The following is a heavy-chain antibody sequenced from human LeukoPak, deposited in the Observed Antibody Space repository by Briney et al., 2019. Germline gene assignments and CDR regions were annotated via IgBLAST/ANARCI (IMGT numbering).Heavy chain of an antibody. CDR1: GGSISSSSYY. CDR2: IYYSGST. J-gene: IGHJ4*03. CDR3: ARDAWGDSSGYYYSGFDY. V-gene: IGHV4-39*07. Sequence: PSETLSLTCTVSGGSISSSSYYWGWIRQPPGKGLEWIGSIYYSGSTYYNPSLKSRVTISVDTSKNQFSLKLSSVTAADTAVYYCARDAWGDSSGYYYSGFDYWGQGTTVIVSS. D-gene: IGHD3-22*01.